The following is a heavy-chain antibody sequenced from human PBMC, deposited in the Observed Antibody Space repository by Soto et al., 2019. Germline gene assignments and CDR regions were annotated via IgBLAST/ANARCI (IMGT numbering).Heavy chain of an antibody. J-gene: IGHJ5*02. D-gene: IGHD2-8*01. Sequence: ASVKVSCKASGYRFTTYRITWVLQAPGEGLEWMGSCSTNSDYRKYAQKFQDRVTMTTDASTTTAYMELRSLRSDDTAVYFCAREDGYCTTTFCSNWFDPWGQGSQVTVSS. CDR3: AREDGYCTTTFCSNWFDP. CDR2: CSTNSDYR. CDR1: GYRFTTYR. V-gene: IGHV1-18*04.